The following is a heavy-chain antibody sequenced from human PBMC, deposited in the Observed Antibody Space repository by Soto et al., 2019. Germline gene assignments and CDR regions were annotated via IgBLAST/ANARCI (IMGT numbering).Heavy chain of an antibody. V-gene: IGHV2-5*02. Sequence: QITLKESGPTLVKPTQTLTLTCTFSGFSLRTSGVGVGWIRQPPEKALEWLALIYWDDDKRYSPFLKRRLTITKDPSNNQVVLTMTNLDPVDTATYYCAHLFYHESSGANDGFDIWGQGTTVTVSS. CDR1: GFSLRTSGVG. CDR2: IYWDDDK. J-gene: IGHJ3*02. D-gene: IGHD3-22*01. CDR3: AHLFYHESSGANDGFDI.